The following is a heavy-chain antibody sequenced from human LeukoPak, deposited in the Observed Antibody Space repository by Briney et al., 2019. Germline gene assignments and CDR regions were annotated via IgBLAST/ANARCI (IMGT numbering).Heavy chain of an antibody. D-gene: IGHD1-26*01. Sequence: GGSLRLSCAASGFTFTSYSMNWVRQAPGKGLEWVADISHDGSDKNYADSVKGRFTIARDNSKNTLYLQMNSLRAEDSALYYCARGQIVGADARVDYWGQGTLVTVSS. CDR1: GFTFTSYS. V-gene: IGHV3-30-3*01. CDR2: ISHDGSDK. CDR3: ARGQIVGADARVDY. J-gene: IGHJ4*02.